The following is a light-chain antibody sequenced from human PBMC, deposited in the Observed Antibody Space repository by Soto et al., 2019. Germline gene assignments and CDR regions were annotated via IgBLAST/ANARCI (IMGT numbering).Light chain of an antibody. CDR1: QSVNTD. CDR2: DAS. CDR3: QKYNNWPLT. V-gene: IGKV3-15*01. Sequence: EIVLTQSPATLSASPGDRATLSCRASQSVNTDLAWFQQKPGQAPRFLIYDASTRPTGIPARFSGSGSETDFTLTISSLQSEDVAIYYCQKYNNWPLTFGGGTKVEIK. J-gene: IGKJ4*01.